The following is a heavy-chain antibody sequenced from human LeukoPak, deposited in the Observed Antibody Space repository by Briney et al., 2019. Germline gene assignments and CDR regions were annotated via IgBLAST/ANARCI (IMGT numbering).Heavy chain of an antibody. V-gene: IGHV4-38-2*02. CDR2: VYHSGST. D-gene: IGHD1-26*01. Sequence: SETLSLTCGVSGYSISSGYYWGWIRQPPGKGLEWIGSVYHSGSTYYNPSLKSRVTMSVDTSKNQFSLKLSSVTAADTAVYYCARDRQELFDYWGQGTLVSVSS. CDR3: ARDRQELFDY. J-gene: IGHJ4*02. CDR1: GYSISSGYY.